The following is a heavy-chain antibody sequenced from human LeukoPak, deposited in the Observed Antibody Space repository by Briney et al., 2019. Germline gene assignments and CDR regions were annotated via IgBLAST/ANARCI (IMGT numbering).Heavy chain of an antibody. CDR3: ARGRLGGSGSYYNVLDY. Sequence: PSETLSLTCTVSGGSISSYYWSWIRQPPGKGLEWIGYISYSGSTNYNPSLKSRVTISVDTSRNQFSLKLSSVTAADTAVYYCARGRLGGSGSYYNVLDYWGQGTLVTISS. CDR2: ISYSGST. J-gene: IGHJ4*02. D-gene: IGHD3-10*01. V-gene: IGHV4-59*01. CDR1: GGSISSYY.